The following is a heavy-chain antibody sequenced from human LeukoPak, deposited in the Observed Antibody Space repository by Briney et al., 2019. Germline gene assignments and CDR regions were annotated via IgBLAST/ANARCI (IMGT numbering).Heavy chain of an antibody. CDR3: AKGGGRYFLGGGGDY. Sequence: GGSLRLSCAASGFTFSSYSMNWVRQAPGKGLEWVSGISWNSGSIGYADSVKGRFTISRDNAKNSLYLQMNSLRAEDTALYYWAKGGGRYFLGGGGDYWGQGTLVTVSS. CDR2: ISWNSGSI. CDR1: GFTFSSYS. V-gene: IGHV3-9*01. D-gene: IGHD3-16*01. J-gene: IGHJ4*02.